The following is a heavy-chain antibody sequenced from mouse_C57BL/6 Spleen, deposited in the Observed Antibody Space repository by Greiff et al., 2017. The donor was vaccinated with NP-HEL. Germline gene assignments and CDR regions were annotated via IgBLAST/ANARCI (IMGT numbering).Heavy chain of an antibody. Sequence: QVQLQQSGPELVKPGASVKISCKASGYAFSSSWMNWVKQRPGKGLEWIGRIYPGDGDTNYNGKFKGKATLTADKSSSTAYMQLSSLTSEDSAVYFCARSAVVATPYFDVWGTGTTVTVSS. CDR1: GYAFSSSW. CDR3: ARSAVVATPYFDV. CDR2: IYPGDGDT. J-gene: IGHJ1*03. D-gene: IGHD1-1*01. V-gene: IGHV1-82*01.